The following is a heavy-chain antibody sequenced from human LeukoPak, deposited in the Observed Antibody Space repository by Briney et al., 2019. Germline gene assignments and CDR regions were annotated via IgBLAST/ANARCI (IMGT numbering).Heavy chain of an antibody. CDR2: ISYDGSNK. CDR1: GFTFSSYG. Sequence: GRSLRLSCAASGFTFSSYGMHWVRQAPGKGLEWVAVISYDGSNKYHADSVKGRFTISRDNSKNTLYLQMNSLRAEDTAVYYCAKDQEVTMVRGVIPLDYWGQGTLVTVSS. CDR3: AKDQEVTMVRGVIPLDY. J-gene: IGHJ4*02. D-gene: IGHD3-10*01. V-gene: IGHV3-30*18.